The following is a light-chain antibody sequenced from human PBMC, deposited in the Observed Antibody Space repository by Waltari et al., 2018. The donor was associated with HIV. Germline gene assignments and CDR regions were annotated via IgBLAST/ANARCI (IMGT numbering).Light chain of an antibody. CDR2: DAS. CDR1: QDISRV. CDR3: QHYDHLPYS. J-gene: IGKJ2*01. V-gene: IGKV1-33*01. Sequence: DIQMTQYPSSLSASVGDRVTITCQASQDISRVLNWYQQKPGKAPKLLIYDASSLEAGVPPRFSGSGSGTDFTFTIISLQPEDIATYFCQHYDHLPYSFGQGTKLQI.